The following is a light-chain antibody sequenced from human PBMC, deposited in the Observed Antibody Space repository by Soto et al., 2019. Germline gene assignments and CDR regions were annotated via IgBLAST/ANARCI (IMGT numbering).Light chain of an antibody. J-gene: IGKJ4*01. V-gene: IGKV3-20*01. CDR1: QSVSSSY. CDR3: QQTGA. CDR2: GAS. Sequence: EIVLTQSPGTLSLSPGERAPLSCRASQSVSSSYLAWSQQNPGQAPRLLIYGASTRATGIPDRFSGSGSGTDFTLTISRLEPEDFAVYYCQQTGAFGGGTKVDNK.